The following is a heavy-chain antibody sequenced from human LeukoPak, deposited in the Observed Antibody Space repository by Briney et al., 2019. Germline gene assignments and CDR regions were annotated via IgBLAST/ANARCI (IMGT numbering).Heavy chain of an antibody. CDR2: IYTSGST. V-gene: IGHV4-4*07. CDR1: GGSISSYY. CDR3: ARGLVATPQGYYYYYMDV. Sequence: SETLSLTCTVSGGSISSYYWSWIRQPAGKGLEWIGRIYTSGSTNYNPSLKSRVTMSVDTSKNQFSLKLSSVNAADTAVYYCARGLVATPQGYYYYYMDVWGKGTTVTVSS. J-gene: IGHJ6*03. D-gene: IGHD5-12*01.